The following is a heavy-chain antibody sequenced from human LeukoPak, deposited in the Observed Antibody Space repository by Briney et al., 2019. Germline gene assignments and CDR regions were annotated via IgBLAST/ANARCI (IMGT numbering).Heavy chain of an antibody. V-gene: IGHV1-24*01. CDR1: GYTLTELS. CDR2: FDPEDGET. CDR3: ATESGPTVYYFDY. J-gene: IGHJ4*02. D-gene: IGHD3-10*01. Sequence: ASVTVSFTVSGYTLTELSMHWVRQAPGKGLEWMGGFDPEDGETIYAQKFQSRDTMTEDTSTDTAYMELSSLRSEDTAVYYCATESGPTVYYFDYWGQGTLVTVSS.